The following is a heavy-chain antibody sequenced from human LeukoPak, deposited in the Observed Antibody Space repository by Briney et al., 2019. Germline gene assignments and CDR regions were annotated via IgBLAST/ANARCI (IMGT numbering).Heavy chain of an antibody. CDR3: AGVGGYCSSTSCYQRWFDP. Sequence: TPSETLSLTCTVSGGSISSYYWSWIRQPPGKGLEWIGYIYYSGSTNYNPSLKSRVTISVDTSKNQFSLKLSSVTAADTAVYYCAGVGGYCSSTSCYQRWFDPWGQGTLVTVSS. CDR2: IYYSGST. D-gene: IGHD2-2*01. J-gene: IGHJ5*02. CDR1: GGSISSYY. V-gene: IGHV4-59*01.